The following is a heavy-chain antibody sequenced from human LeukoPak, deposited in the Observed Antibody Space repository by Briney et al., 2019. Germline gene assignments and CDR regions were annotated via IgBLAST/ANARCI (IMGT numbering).Heavy chain of an antibody. D-gene: IGHD6-6*01. Sequence: ASVKVSCKASGYTLTGHYIHWVRQATGQGLDYMGWINPNSGGTNYAQKFQGRVTMTRDTSINTAYMELSSLKSDDTAVYYCARAGTSSSPLHFDYWGQGTLVTVSS. CDR3: ARAGTSSSPLHFDY. CDR2: INPNSGGT. CDR1: GYTLTGHY. V-gene: IGHV1-2*02. J-gene: IGHJ4*02.